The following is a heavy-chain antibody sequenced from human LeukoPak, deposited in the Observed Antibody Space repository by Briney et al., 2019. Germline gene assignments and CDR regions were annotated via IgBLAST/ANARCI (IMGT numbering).Heavy chain of an antibody. CDR1: GYTFTGYY. CDR3: ARGGRFKEAAGTRWFDP. V-gene: IGHV1-2*02. Sequence: ASVKVSCKASGYTFTGYYMHWVRQAPGQGLEWMGWINPNSGGTNYAQKFQGRVTMTRDTSISTAYMELSRLRSDDTAVYYCARGGRFKEAAGTRWFDPRGQGTLVTVSS. J-gene: IGHJ5*02. D-gene: IGHD6-13*01. CDR2: INPNSGGT.